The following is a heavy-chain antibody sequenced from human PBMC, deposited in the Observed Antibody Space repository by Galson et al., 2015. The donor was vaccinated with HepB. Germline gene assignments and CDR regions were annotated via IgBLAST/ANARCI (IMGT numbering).Heavy chain of an antibody. CDR3: ARLQSSIAVAGDY. Sequence: QSGAEVKKPGESLTISCTASGYTFTNYWISWVRQMPGKGLEWMGRIDPTDSYTNYRPSFQGHVTISVDKSTSTAFLRWSSLQASDTAVYYCARLQSSIAVAGDYWGQGTLIAVSS. J-gene: IGHJ4*02. CDR2: IDPTDSYT. CDR1: GYTFTNYW. D-gene: IGHD6-19*01. V-gene: IGHV5-10-1*01.